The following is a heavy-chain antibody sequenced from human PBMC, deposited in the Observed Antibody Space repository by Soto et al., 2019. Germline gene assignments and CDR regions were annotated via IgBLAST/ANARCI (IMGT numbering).Heavy chain of an antibody. CDR1: GGSIDSGAFS. CDR2: VTHSGTA. CDR3: ARIHWAQSSLDS. V-gene: IGHV4-30-2*01. Sequence: KTXETLSLTCSVAGGSIDSGAFSLSWIRQPPGKGLEWIGYVTHSGTAYSIPSLNGRLTLSVDSSQTQFSLKLTSVTAADSAFYYCARIHWAQSSLDSWGRGILVTVSS. D-gene: IGHD6-19*01. J-gene: IGHJ4*02.